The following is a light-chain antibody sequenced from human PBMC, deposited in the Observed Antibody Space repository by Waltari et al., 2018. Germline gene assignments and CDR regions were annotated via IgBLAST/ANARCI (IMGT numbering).Light chain of an antibody. CDR3: QQYYTTPWT. CDR2: LAS. J-gene: IGKJ1*01. Sequence: DIVMTQSPDSLAVSLGERATINCKSSQSVLYSSSKKSYLAWYQQKPGQPPKLFIYLASTRESGVPDRFSGSGSGTDFTLTISSLQAEDVAVYYCQQYYTTPWTFGQGTKVEIK. CDR1: QSVLYSSSKKSY. V-gene: IGKV4-1*01.